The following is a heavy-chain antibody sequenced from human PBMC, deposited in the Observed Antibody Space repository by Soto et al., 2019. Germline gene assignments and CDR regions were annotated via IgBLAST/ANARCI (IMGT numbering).Heavy chain of an antibody. D-gene: IGHD3-10*01. CDR3: ARGRLSGHKAVNY. CDR2: INHSVST. V-gene: IGHV4-34*01. J-gene: IGHJ4*02. CDR1: GGSFSGYC. Sequence: SETLSLTCAVYGGSFSGYCWSWIRQPPGKGLEWIGEINHSVSTNYNPSLKSRVTVSVDTSKNQFSLKLSSVTAADTAVYYCARGRLSGHKAVNYWGQGTLVTVSS.